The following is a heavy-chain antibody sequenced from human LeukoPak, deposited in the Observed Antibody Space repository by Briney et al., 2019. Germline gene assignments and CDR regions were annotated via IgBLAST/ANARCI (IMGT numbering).Heavy chain of an antibody. Sequence: GGSLRLSCVASGFAFSTYGMHWVRQAPGKGLEWVAYVRSDGSHDSYADSVTGRFTISRDNSKNTLFLQMNSLRAEDTSMYYCPKDARSSDWLFDHWGQGILVTVSS. CDR3: PKDARSSDWLFDH. J-gene: IGHJ4*02. V-gene: IGHV3-30*02. CDR1: GFAFSTYG. D-gene: IGHD3-9*01. CDR2: VRSDGSHD.